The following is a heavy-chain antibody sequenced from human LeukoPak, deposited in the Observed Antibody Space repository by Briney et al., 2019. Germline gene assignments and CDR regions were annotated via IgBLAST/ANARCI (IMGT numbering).Heavy chain of an antibody. CDR3: TRSGYYNGYDY. Sequence: PGGSVRLSCVASGFTFSGYWMHWVRQVPGKGLVAVARIAPDGSATTYADSVKGRFTISRDNAKNTLYLEMNSLTAEDTALYYCTRSGYYNGYDYWGQGTLVTVSS. V-gene: IGHV3-74*03. CDR2: IAPDGSAT. J-gene: IGHJ4*02. CDR1: GFTFSGYW. D-gene: IGHD3-10*01.